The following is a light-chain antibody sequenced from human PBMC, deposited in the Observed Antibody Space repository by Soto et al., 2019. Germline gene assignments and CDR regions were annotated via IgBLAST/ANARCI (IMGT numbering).Light chain of an antibody. Sequence: QAVVTQEPSLTVSPGGTVTLTCASNTGAVTSDHYPNWFQQKPGQAPRSLIYSTSNTHSWTPARFSGSLLGGKAALTLSGVQPEDEAESFCLLHYGGGHWVFGGGTKVTVL. CDR3: LLHYGGGHWV. CDR1: TGAVTSDHY. CDR2: STS. V-gene: IGLV7-43*01. J-gene: IGLJ3*02.